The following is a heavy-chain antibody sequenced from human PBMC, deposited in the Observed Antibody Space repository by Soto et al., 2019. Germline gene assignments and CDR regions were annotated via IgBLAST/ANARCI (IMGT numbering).Heavy chain of an antibody. V-gene: IGHV3-21*01. CDR2: VGTTSTYT. CDR1: GFTFSSYK. J-gene: IGHJ6*02. Sequence: GGSLRLSCAASGFTFSSYKMNWVRQAPGKGLEWVASVGTTSTYTYYAGSLKGRLMISRDNAKNSVYLQINSLRAEDTAVYYCARDQVGMDVWGQGTPVTVSS. CDR3: ARDQVGMDV.